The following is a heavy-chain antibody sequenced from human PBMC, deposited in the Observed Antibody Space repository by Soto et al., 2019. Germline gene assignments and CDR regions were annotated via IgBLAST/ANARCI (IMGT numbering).Heavy chain of an antibody. CDR1: GYSSSSGYY. CDR3: ARAGTTIFGVVINGFDP. Sequence: TLSLTCAVSGYSSSSGYYWGWIRQPPGKGLEWIGSIYHSGSTYYNPSLKSRVTISVDTSKNQFSLKLSSVTAADTAVYYCARAGTTIFGVVINGFDPWGQGTLVTVSS. J-gene: IGHJ5*02. CDR2: IYHSGST. V-gene: IGHV4-38-2*01. D-gene: IGHD3-3*01.